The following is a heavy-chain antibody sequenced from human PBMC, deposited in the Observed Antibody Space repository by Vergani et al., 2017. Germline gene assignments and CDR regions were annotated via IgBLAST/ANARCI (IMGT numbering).Heavy chain of an antibody. CDR2: ISGSGGST. CDR3: AKDSYDSSFDY. Sequence: EVQLLESGGGLVQPGGSLRLSCAASGFTFSSYAMSWVRQAPGKGLEWVSAISGSGGSTDYADSVKGRFTISRDNSKNTLYLQMNSLRSGDTAVYYCAKDSYDSSFDYWGQGTLVTVSS. J-gene: IGHJ4*02. D-gene: IGHD3-22*01. V-gene: IGHV3-23*01. CDR1: GFTFSSYA.